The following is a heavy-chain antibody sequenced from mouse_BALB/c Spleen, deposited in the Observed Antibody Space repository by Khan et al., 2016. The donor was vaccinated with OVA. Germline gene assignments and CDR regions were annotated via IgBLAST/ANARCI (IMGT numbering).Heavy chain of an antibody. CDR3: SYSLLLYAIDY. J-gene: IGHJ4*01. V-gene: IGHV14-3*02. D-gene: IGHD1-2*01. CDR1: GFKIKDTY. Sequence: VQLQQSGAELVKPGASVKLSCIVSGFKIKDTYMHWVKQGPEQALDWIGRIDPANGDTKYDPKFQGKATITADTSSNTAYLHLSSLTSEDTAVYYCSYSLLLYAIDYWGQGTSVTVSS. CDR2: IDPANGDT.